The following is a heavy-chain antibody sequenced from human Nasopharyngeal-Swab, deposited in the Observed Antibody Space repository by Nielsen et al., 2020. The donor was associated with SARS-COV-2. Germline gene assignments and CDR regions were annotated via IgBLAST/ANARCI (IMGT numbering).Heavy chain of an antibody. Sequence: SETLSLTCTVSGGSISSYYWSWIRQLAGKGLEWIGRIYTSGSTNYNPSLKSRVTMSVDTSKNQFSLKLSSVTAADTAVYYCARVGVAVAGAYNWFDPWGQGTLVTVSS. CDR2: IYTSGST. CDR3: ARVGVAVAGAYNWFDP. CDR1: GGSISSYY. J-gene: IGHJ5*02. V-gene: IGHV4-4*07. D-gene: IGHD6-19*01.